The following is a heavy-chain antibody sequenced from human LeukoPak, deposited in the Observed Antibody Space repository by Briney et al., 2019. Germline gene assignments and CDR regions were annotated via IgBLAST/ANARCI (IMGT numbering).Heavy chain of an antibody. D-gene: IGHD3-3*01. CDR1: GGSISSYY. CDR3: ARARGKYDFNWFDP. Sequence: SETLSLTCTVSGGSISSYYWSWIRQPPGKGLEWIGCIYYSGSTNYNPSLKSRVTISVDTSKNQFSLKLSSVTAADTAVYYCARARGKYDFNWFDPWGQGTLVTVSS. CDR2: IYYSGST. J-gene: IGHJ5*02. V-gene: IGHV4-59*01.